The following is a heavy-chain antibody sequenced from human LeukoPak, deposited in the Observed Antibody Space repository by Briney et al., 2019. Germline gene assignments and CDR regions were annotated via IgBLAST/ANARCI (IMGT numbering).Heavy chain of an antibody. Sequence: PSETLSLTCTVSGGSISSYYWSWIRQPPGKGLEWIGYTYTSGSTNYNPSLKSRVTISVDTSKNQFSLKLSSVTAADTAVYYCARHRLRGEFGYWGQGTLVTVSS. V-gene: IGHV4-4*09. J-gene: IGHJ4*02. CDR2: TYTSGST. CDR3: ARHRLRGEFGY. CDR1: GGSISSYY. D-gene: IGHD4-17*01.